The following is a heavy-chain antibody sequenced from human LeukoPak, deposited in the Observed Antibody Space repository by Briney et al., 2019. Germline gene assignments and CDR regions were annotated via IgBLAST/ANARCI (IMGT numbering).Heavy chain of an antibody. Sequence: GGPLRLSCAASGFTFSSYAMHWVRQAPGKGLEWVAVISYDGSNKYYADSVKGRFTISRDNSKNTLYLQMNSLRAEDTAVYYCARDFHYYDSSGAFDYWGQGTLVTVSS. CDR2: ISYDGSNK. CDR3: ARDFHYYDSSGAFDY. V-gene: IGHV3-30-3*01. CDR1: GFTFSSYA. J-gene: IGHJ4*02. D-gene: IGHD3-22*01.